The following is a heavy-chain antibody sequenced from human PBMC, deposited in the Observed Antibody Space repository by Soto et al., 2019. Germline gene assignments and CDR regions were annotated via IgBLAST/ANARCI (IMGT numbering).Heavy chain of an antibody. Sequence: PGGSLRLSCAASGFTFSNYGMHWVRQAPGRGLEWMAVISYDGDNKYYADSVKGRFTISRDNSKNTLYLRMNSLRAEDTAVYYCAKDIALVRGVIIDLDVWGQGTTVTVSS. V-gene: IGHV3-30*18. D-gene: IGHD3-10*01. CDR1: GFTFSNYG. CDR2: ISYDGDNK. J-gene: IGHJ6*02. CDR3: AKDIALVRGVIIDLDV.